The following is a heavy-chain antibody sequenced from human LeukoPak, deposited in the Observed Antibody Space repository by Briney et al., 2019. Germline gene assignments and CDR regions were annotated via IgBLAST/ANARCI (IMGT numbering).Heavy chain of an antibody. J-gene: IGHJ4*02. CDR1: GFTFADYL. V-gene: IGHV3-49*03. D-gene: IGHD2-2*01. Sequence: GGSLRLSCTASGFTFADYLMSWFRQAPGKGLEWVGFIRSKTYGGATEYAASVKGRFTISRDYSKSIAYLQMNSLETEDTAVYYCAKPATSILIYFDSWGQGTLVTVSS. CDR3: AKPATSILIYFDS. CDR2: IRSKTYGGAT.